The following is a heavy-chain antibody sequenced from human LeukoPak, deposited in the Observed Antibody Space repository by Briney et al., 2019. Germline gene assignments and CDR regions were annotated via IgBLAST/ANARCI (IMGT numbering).Heavy chain of an antibody. CDR1: GYSFSSHD. V-gene: IGHV1-8*01. CDR2: MNPKSGNT. D-gene: IGHD3-16*02. Sequence: ASVKVSYKASGYSFSSHDINWVRQATGQGLEWMGWMNPKSGNTDHAQKFQGRVTMSRNTSISVAYLELSSLRSEDTAVYFCVRPSLLRGLVGYYFASWGQGTPVTVFS. CDR3: VRPSLLRGLVGYYFAS. J-gene: IGHJ4*02.